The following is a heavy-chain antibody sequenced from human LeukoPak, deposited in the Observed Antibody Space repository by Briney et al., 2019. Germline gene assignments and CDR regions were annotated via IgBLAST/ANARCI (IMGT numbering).Heavy chain of an antibody. D-gene: IGHD6-19*01. CDR3: APRGVDGSFDY. V-gene: IGHV3-23*01. Sequence: GGSVRLSCPASGFTFSSYAMSWVRQAPGKGLEWVSAISCRGGSTYYADSVKGRFTIYRHKPKNTLYLQINSLRAGDTAVYYCAPRGVDGSFDYWGQGTLVTVFS. CDR2: ISCRGGST. J-gene: IGHJ4*02. CDR1: GFTFSSYA.